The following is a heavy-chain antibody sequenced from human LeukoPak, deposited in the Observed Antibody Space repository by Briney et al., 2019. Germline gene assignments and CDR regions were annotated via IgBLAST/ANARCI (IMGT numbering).Heavy chain of an antibody. J-gene: IGHJ4*02. CDR3: ARARTPYNYYYDSSGYPFDY. V-gene: IGHV3-48*03. Sequence: GGSLRLSCAASGFTFSSYEMNWVRQAPGKGLEWVSYISSSGSTIYYADSVKGRFTISRDNAKNSLYLQMNSLRAEDTAVYYCARARTPYNYYYDSSGYPFDYWGQGTLVTVSS. D-gene: IGHD3-22*01. CDR1: GFTFSSYE. CDR2: ISSSGSTI.